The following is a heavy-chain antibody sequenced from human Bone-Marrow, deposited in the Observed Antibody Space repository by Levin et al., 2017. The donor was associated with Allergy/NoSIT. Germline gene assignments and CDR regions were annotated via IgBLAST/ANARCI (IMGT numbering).Heavy chain of an antibody. CDR1: GFTFSSYG. CDR3: AKSPQEYSSSKLRALSFDY. CDR2: ISYDGSNK. J-gene: IGHJ4*02. Sequence: GGSLRLSCAASGFTFSSYGMHWVRQAPGKGLEWVAVISYDGSNKYYADSVKGRFTISRDNSKNTLYLQMNSLRAEDTAVYYCAKSPQEYSSSKLRALSFDYWGQGTLVTVSS. V-gene: IGHV3-30*18. D-gene: IGHD6-6*01.